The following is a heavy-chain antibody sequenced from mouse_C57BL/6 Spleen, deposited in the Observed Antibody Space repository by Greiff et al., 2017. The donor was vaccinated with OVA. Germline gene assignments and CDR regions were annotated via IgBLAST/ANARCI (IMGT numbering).Heavy chain of an antibody. CDR1: GFTFSSYA. D-gene: IGHD2-4*01. Sequence: EVKVVESGGGLVKPGGSLKLSCAASGFTFSSYAMSWVRQTPEKRLEWVATISDGGSYTYYPDNVKGRFTISRDNAKNNLYLQMSHLKSEDTAMYYCARDRGDYDRYWYFDVWGTGTTVTVSS. CDR2: ISDGGSYT. V-gene: IGHV5-4*01. J-gene: IGHJ1*03. CDR3: ARDRGDYDRYWYFDV.